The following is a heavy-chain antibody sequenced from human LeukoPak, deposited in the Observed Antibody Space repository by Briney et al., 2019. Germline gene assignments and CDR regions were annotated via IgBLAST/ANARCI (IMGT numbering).Heavy chain of an antibody. CDR3: AKCDGSGWYGHDAFDI. J-gene: IGHJ3*02. Sequence: GGSLRLSCAASGFTFSSYAMHWVRQAPGKGLEWVAVISYDGSNKYYADSVKGRFTISRDNSKNTLYLQMNSLRAEDTAVYYCAKCDGSGWYGHDAFDIWGQGTMVTVSS. D-gene: IGHD6-19*01. CDR1: GFTFSSYA. V-gene: IGHV3-30*04. CDR2: ISYDGSNK.